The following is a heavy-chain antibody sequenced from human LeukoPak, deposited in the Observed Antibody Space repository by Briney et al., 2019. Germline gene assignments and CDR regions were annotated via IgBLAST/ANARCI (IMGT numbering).Heavy chain of an antibody. Sequence: SETLSLTCIVSGGSINNYYWSWIRQPPGKGLEWIGYIYYSGSTNYNPSLKNRVSISVDTSKNQFSLRLSSVTAADTAVFYCARSKYGYDAFDIWGQGSLVTVSS. V-gene: IGHV4-59*01. D-gene: IGHD2-15*01. J-gene: IGHJ3*02. CDR2: IYYSGST. CDR1: GGSINNYY. CDR3: ARSKYGYDAFDI.